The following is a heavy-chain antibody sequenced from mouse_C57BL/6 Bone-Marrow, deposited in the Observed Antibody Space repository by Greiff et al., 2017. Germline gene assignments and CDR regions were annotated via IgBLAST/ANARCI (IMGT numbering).Heavy chain of an antibody. CDR3: ARPLYYYGSSYGAMDY. V-gene: IGHV1-53*01. D-gene: IGHD1-1*01. J-gene: IGHJ4*01. CDR2: INPSNGGT. Sequence: VQLQQSGTELVKPGASVKLSCKASGYTFTSYWMHWVKQRPGQGLEWIGNINPSNGGTNYNEKFKSKATLTVDKSSSTAYMQLSSLTSEDSAVYYCARPLYYYGSSYGAMDYWGQGTSVTVSS. CDR1: GYTFTSYW.